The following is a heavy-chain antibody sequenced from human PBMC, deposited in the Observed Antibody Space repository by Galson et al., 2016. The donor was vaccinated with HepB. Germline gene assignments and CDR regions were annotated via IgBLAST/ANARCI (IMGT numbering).Heavy chain of an antibody. CDR2: ISGSGIST. D-gene: IGHD3-22*01. CDR1: GFTFSSYA. Sequence: SLRLSCAASGFTFSSYAMHWVRQAPGKGLEWVSAISGSGISTNYADSVKGRFTISRDNSKNTLYLQMSSLRAEDTAVYYCAKSGPYYDSSGYYRIDYWGQGTLVTVSS. J-gene: IGHJ4*02. CDR3: AKSGPYYDSSGYYRIDY. V-gene: IGHV3-23*01.